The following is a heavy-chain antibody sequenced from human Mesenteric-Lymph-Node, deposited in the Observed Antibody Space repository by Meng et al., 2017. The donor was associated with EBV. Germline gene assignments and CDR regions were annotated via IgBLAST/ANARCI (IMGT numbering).Heavy chain of an antibody. Sequence: EVEWLGSGGGLGQRGGSLRLSCVASGLIFSRYSMAWVRQAPGKGLEWVASISATGSITDYADSVKGRFAISRDNSNNTLYLQMKSLRAADTAVYYCSTNYGLFDYWGQGTLVTVSS. CDR1: GLIFSRYS. J-gene: IGHJ4*02. CDR2: ISATGSIT. D-gene: IGHD4-17*01. V-gene: IGHV3-23*01. CDR3: STNYGLFDY.